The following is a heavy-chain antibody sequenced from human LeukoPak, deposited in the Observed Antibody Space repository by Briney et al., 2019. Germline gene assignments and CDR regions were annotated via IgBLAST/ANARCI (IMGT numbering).Heavy chain of an antibody. Sequence: GGSLRLSCSASGFTFSSYAMHWVRQAPGKGLEWVSTIYSGGTTYYADSVMGRFTISRHNSRNTLYLQMNSLRAEDTAVYYCARVDTVMAYYFDLWGQGTLVTVSS. CDR2: IYSGGTT. CDR1: GFTFSSYA. V-gene: IGHV3-53*04. CDR3: ARVDTVMAYYFDL. J-gene: IGHJ4*02. D-gene: IGHD5-18*01.